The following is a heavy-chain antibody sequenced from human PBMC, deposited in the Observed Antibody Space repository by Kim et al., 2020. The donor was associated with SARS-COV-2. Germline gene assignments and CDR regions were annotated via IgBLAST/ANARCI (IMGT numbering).Heavy chain of an antibody. V-gene: IGHV4-39*01. J-gene: IGHJ6*02. Sequence: KSRVTISVDTSKNQFSLKLSSVTAADTAVYYCGSHMVRGVISYYYYGMDVWGQGTTVTVSS. D-gene: IGHD3-10*01. CDR3: GSHMVRGVISYYYYGMDV.